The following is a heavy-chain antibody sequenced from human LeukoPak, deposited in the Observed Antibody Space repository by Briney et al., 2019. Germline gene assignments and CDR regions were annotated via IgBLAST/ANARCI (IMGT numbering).Heavy chain of an antibody. CDR1: GGSINNHDYF. Sequence: SETLSLTCTVSGGSINNHDYFWAWIRQPPGKGLEWIGSIYYSGTTYYNPSLKSRVTIFVDTSKNQFSLRLSSVTAADTAVYSCASGGGNSGFIDYWGQGTLVTVSS. CDR3: ASGGGNSGFIDY. CDR2: IYYSGTT. D-gene: IGHD4-23*01. V-gene: IGHV4-39*01. J-gene: IGHJ4*02.